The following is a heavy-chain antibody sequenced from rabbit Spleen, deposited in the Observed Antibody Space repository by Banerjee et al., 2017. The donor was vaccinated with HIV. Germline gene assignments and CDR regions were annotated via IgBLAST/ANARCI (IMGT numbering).Heavy chain of an antibody. V-gene: IGHV1S40*01. D-gene: IGHD1-1*01. CDR1: GFSFSSSYY. J-gene: IGHJ4*01. CDR3: ARDLVGVIGWNFYL. CDR2: IYVGSSGST. Sequence: QSLEESGGDLVKPGASLTLTCTASGFSFSSSYYMCWVRQAPGKGLEWIACIYVGSSGSTYYASWAKGRFTISRTSSTTVTLRMTGLTAADRAAYFCARDLVGVIGWNFYLWGPGTLVTVS.